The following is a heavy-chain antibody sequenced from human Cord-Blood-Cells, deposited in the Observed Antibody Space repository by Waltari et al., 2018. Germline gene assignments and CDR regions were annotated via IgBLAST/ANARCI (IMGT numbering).Heavy chain of an antibody. J-gene: IGHJ6*02. Sequence: QVQLAQSGAEVKKPGSSVKVSCTASGGTFSSYAISWVRQAHGQGLEWVGGIVPYFGTARYAQKFQGVATITADESPITAYMELSRLRSEDTAVYYCAGDAIAARPYYYGMDVWGQGTTVTVSS. CDR3: AGDAIAARPYYYGMDV. CDR2: IVPYFGTA. V-gene: IGHV1-69*01. CDR1: GGTFSSYA. D-gene: IGHD6-6*01.